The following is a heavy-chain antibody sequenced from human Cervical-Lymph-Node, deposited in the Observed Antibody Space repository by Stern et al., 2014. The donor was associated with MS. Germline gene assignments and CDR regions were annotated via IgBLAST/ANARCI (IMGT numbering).Heavy chain of an antibody. J-gene: IGHJ3*02. V-gene: IGHV1-18*01. Sequence: QLGQTGAEVKKPGASVKVSCKASGDTFTSYGISWVRQVPGQGLEWQGWISAYNVNPIYSQYLQGRVTMTTDTSTSTAYMELRSLRSDDTAVYYCARGLLGSENAFDIWGQGTMVTVSS. CDR2: ISAYNVNP. CDR3: ARGLLGSENAFDI. CDR1: GDTFTSYG. D-gene: IGHD2-15*01.